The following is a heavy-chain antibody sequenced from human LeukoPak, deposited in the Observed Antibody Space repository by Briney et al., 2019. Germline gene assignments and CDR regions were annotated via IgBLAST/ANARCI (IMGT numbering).Heavy chain of an antibody. V-gene: IGHV1-2*02. D-gene: IGHD6-13*01. CDR2: INPNSGDT. CDR1: GYTFTGYY. Sequence: ASVKVSCKASGYTFTGYYMHWVRQAPGQGLEWMGWINPNSGDTNYAQKFQGRVTMTRDTSISTAYMELSRLRSDDTAVYYCARVLIAASPCYWGQGTLVTVSS. CDR3: ARVLIAASPCY. J-gene: IGHJ1*01.